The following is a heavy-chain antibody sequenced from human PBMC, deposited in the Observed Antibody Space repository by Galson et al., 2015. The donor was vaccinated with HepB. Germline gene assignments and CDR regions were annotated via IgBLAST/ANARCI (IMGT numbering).Heavy chain of an antibody. Sequence: LTCTVSGGSVSSGSYYWSWIRQPPGKGLEWIGYVFYTGSTNYNPSLKSRVTISEDMSKNQFSLKLTSVTAADTAVYYCARGYYDFWSGSYLGVAFDYWGQGTPVTVSS. CDR3: ARGYYDFWSGSYLGVAFDY. CDR2: VFYTGST. V-gene: IGHV4-61*01. D-gene: IGHD3-3*01. J-gene: IGHJ4*02. CDR1: GGSVSSGSYY.